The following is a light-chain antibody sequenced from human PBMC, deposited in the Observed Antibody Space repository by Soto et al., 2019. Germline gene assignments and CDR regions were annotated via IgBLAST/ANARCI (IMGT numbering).Light chain of an antibody. CDR1: SSDVGGYNY. CDR2: EVS. V-gene: IGLV2-14*01. J-gene: IGLJ1*01. Sequence: QSVLTQPASVSGSPGQSITISCTGTSSDVGGYNYVSWYQQHPGKAPKLMIYEVSNRPSGVSNRFSGSKSGNTASLTISGLQAGDEADYYCSSYTSSSTFVFGTGTKVTLL. CDR3: SSYTSSSTFV.